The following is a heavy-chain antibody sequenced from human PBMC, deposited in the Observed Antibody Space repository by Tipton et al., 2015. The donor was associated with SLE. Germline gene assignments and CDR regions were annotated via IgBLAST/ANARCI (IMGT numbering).Heavy chain of an antibody. CDR1: GGSISSSSYY. CDR3: ARVRWELLTFFDY. J-gene: IGHJ4*02. Sequence: TLSLTCTVSGGSISSSSYYWGWIRQPPGKGLEWIGSIYYSGSTSYNPSLKSRVTISVDTSKNLFSLKLSSVTAADTAVYYCARVRWELLTFFDYWGQGTLVTVSS. V-gene: IGHV4-39*01. CDR2: IYYSGST. D-gene: IGHD1-26*01.